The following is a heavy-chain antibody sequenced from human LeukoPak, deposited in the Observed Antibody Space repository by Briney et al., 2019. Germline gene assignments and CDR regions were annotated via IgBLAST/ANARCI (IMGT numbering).Heavy chain of an antibody. Sequence: ASVKVSCKASGYTFTSYGISWVRQAPGQGLEWMGWVSAYNGNTNYAQKLQGRVTMTTDTSTSTAYMELRSLRSDDTAVYYCARDDGLGYCSSMTCYVFDYWGQGTLVTVSS. CDR3: ARDDGLGYCSSMTCYVFDY. J-gene: IGHJ4*02. CDR1: GYTFTSYG. D-gene: IGHD2-2*01. CDR2: VSAYNGNT. V-gene: IGHV1-18*01.